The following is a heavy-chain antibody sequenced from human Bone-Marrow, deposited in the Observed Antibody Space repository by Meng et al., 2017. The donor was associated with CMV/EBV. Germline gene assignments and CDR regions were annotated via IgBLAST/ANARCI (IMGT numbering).Heavy chain of an antibody. Sequence: KVSCKGSGYTFRTYWIGWVRQMPGKGLEWMGIIYPGDSDTRYSPSFQGQVTISADKSISTAYLQWSSLKASDTAMYYCARRGYCSSTSCYGWFDPWGQGNLVTVYS. CDR3: ARRGYCSSTSCYGWFDP. J-gene: IGHJ5*02. CDR2: IYPGDSDT. V-gene: IGHV5-51*01. CDR1: GYTFRTYW. D-gene: IGHD2-2*01.